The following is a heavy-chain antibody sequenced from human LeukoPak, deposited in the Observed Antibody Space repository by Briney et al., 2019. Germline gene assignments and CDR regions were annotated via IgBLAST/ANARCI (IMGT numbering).Heavy chain of an antibody. CDR2: IIPIFGTA. Sequence: ASVKVSCKASGGTFSSYAISWVRQAPGQGLEWMGGIIPIFGTANYAQKFQGRATITADESTSTAYMELSSLRSEDTAVYYCACPITMIVPKAFDIWGQGTMVTVSS. CDR3: ACPITMIVPKAFDI. J-gene: IGHJ3*02. D-gene: IGHD3-22*01. CDR1: GGTFSSYA. V-gene: IGHV1-69*01.